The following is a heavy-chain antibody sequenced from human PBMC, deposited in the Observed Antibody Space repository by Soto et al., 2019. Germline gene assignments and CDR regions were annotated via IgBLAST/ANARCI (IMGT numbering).Heavy chain of an antibody. D-gene: IGHD6-6*01. CDR1: GFTFSSYG. Sequence: QVQLVESGGGVVQPGRSLRLSCAASGFTFSSYGMHWVRQAPGKGLEWVSFISYDVSSKYYADSVKGRSTISRDNSKNTLFLRVNSLTTEDTAVYYCARGGDSSSPHYYYSAMDVWGQGTTVSVSS. CDR2: ISYDVSSK. CDR3: ARGGDSSSPHYYYSAMDV. J-gene: IGHJ6*02. V-gene: IGHV3-30*19.